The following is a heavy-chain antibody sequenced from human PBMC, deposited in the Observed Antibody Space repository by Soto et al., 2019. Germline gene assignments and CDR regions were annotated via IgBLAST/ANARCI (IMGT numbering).Heavy chain of an antibody. J-gene: IGHJ5*02. Sequence: SETLSLTCTVSGGSISSSSYYWGWIRQPPGKGLEWIGSIYYSGSTYYNPSLKSRVTISVDTSKNQFSLKLSSVTAADTAVYYCARHGPATGQQLVLIHSVFDPWGQGTLVTVSS. D-gene: IGHD6-13*01. CDR1: GGSISSSSYY. V-gene: IGHV4-39*01. CDR2: IYYSGST. CDR3: ARHGPATGQQLVLIHSVFDP.